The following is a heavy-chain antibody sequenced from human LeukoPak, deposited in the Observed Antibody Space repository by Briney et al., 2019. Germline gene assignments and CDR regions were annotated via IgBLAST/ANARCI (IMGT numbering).Heavy chain of an antibody. D-gene: IGHD6-19*01. V-gene: IGHV3-21*04. CDR3: AKSGGWYWPYYMDV. Sequence: GGSLRLSCAASGFTFSSYSMNWVRQAPGKGLEWVSSISSTSTYIYYADSVKGRFTISRDNSKNTLYLQMNSLRAEDTAVYYCAKSGGWYWPYYMDVWGKGTTVTVSS. J-gene: IGHJ6*03. CDR2: ISSTSTYI. CDR1: GFTFSSYS.